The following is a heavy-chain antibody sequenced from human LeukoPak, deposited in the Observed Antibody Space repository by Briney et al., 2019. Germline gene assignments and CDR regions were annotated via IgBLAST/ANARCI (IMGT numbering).Heavy chain of an antibody. CDR2: ISRGGNSI. V-gene: IGHV3-11*01. CDR3: ARGQYLDY. CDR1: GFTFSDYY. J-gene: IGHJ4*02. Sequence: KPGGSLRLSCAASGFTFSDYYMNWLRQAPGKGLEWVSSISRGGNSIYYADSVKGRFTISRDNAKNSLYLQMNSLRAEDTAVYYCARGQYLDYRGQGTLVTVSS.